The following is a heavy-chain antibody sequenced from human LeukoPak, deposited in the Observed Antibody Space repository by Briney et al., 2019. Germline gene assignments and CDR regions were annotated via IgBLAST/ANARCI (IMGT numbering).Heavy chain of an antibody. CDR1: GGTFSSYA. CDR2: IIPILGIA. V-gene: IGHV1-69*04. J-gene: IGHJ6*02. Sequence: SVKVSCKASGGTFSSYAISWVRQAPGQGLEWMGRIIPILGIANYAQKFQGRGTITADKSTSTAFMGLSSPRSEHTAVYFCARGPPYYGMDVWGQGTTVTVSS. CDR3: ARGPPYYGMDV.